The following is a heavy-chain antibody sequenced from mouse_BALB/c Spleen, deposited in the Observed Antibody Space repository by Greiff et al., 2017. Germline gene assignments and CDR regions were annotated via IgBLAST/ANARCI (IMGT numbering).Heavy chain of an antibody. J-gene: IGHJ4*01. D-gene: IGHD2-2*01. CDR3: ARSRLRRDYAMDY. CDR2: INPGSGGT. V-gene: IGHV1-54*03. Sequence: VKVVESGAELVRPGTSVKVSCKASGYAFTNYLIEWVKQRPGQGLEWIGVINPGSGGTNYNEKFKGKATLTADKSSSTAYMQLSSLTSDDSAVYFCARSRLRRDYAMDYWGQGTSVTVSS. CDR1: GYAFTNYL.